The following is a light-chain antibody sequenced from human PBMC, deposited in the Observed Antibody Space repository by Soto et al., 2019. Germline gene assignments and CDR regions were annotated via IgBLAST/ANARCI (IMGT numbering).Light chain of an antibody. CDR2: DAS. V-gene: IGKV1-33*01. J-gene: IGKJ4*01. CDR3: QQYDSLPFT. CDR1: HYLGNS. Sequence: IWMTQSPSLLSASTGDRATISCQASHYLGNSLSWSQQKPGKAPKLLISDASNLETGVPSRFSASASGTDFTFTISSLQPEDIATYYCQQYDSLPFTFGGGTKVDIK.